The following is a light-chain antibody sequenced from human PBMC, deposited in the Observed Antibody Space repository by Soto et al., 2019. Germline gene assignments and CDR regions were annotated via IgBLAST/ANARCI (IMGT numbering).Light chain of an antibody. V-gene: IGKV3-20*01. CDR2: GAS. CDR1: ESVSSSY. J-gene: IGKJ4*01. Sequence: LSKSAGALSLSPGERATVSCRASESVSSSYFAWYQQKPGQAPRLLIYGASNRATGIPDRFSGGGTATDFTLTISRLEAEDFAVYYCQQYDESPLTFGGGTKVDIK. CDR3: QQYDESPLT.